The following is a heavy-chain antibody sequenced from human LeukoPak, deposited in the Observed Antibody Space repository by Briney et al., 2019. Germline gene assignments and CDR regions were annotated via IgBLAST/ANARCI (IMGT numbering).Heavy chain of an antibody. Sequence: PGGSLRLLCAASGFTFSSYAMSWVRQAPGKGLEWVSAISGSGGSTYYADSVKGRFTISRDNSKNTLYLQMNSLRAEDTAVYYCANDLVLRSSWLDYWGQGTLVTVSS. CDR1: GFTFSSYA. CDR2: ISGSGGST. CDR3: ANDLVLRSSWLDY. D-gene: IGHD6-13*01. V-gene: IGHV3-23*01. J-gene: IGHJ4*02.